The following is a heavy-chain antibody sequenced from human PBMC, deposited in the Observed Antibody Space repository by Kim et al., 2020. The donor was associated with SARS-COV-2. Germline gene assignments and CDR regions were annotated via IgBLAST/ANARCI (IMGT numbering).Heavy chain of an antibody. CDR2: IYYSGST. J-gene: IGHJ4*02. Sequence: SETLSLTCTVSGGSISSSSYYWGWIRQPPGKGLEWIGSIYYSGSTYYNPSLKSRVTISVDTSKNQFSLKLSSVTAADTAVYYCARARGLNYDILTGYYHDYWGQGTLVTVSS. D-gene: IGHD3-9*01. CDR1: GGSISSSSYY. CDR3: ARARGLNYDILTGYYHDY. V-gene: IGHV4-39*07.